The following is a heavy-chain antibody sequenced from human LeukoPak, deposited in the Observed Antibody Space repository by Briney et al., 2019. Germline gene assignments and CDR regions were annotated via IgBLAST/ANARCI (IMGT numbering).Heavy chain of an antibody. J-gene: IGHJ6*02. CDR2: IYYSGST. Sequence: SEPLSLPCTVSGRPISRYYWSWIRQPPGKGLEWVGYIYYSGSTKYNPSLKSRITISVDTSKNQFSLKLNSVTAADTAVYYCAKALYSTSSSYYYGMDVWGQGTTVTVSS. D-gene: IGHD6-13*01. V-gene: IGHV4-59*08. CDR1: GRPISRYY. CDR3: AKALYSTSSSYYYGMDV.